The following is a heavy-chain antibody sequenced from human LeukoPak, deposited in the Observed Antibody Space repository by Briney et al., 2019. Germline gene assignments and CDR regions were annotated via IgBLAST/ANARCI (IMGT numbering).Heavy chain of an antibody. CDR1: GFTFSTYA. J-gene: IGHJ4*02. Sequence: GGSLRLSCAASGFTFSTYAMNWVRQAPGKGLEWVAVISYDGRQNYYADSVKGRFSISRDNAKNTVDLQMNSLRAEDTAVYYCARGASSAYYVDYWGQGTLVTVSS. V-gene: IGHV3-30*04. CDR2: ISYDGRQN. CDR3: ARGASSAYYVDY. D-gene: IGHD3-22*01.